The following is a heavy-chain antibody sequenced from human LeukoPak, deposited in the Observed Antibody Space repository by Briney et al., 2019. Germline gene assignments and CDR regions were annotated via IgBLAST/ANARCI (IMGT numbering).Heavy chain of an antibody. J-gene: IGHJ4*02. D-gene: IGHD3-22*01. V-gene: IGHV3-7*01. Sequence: PGGSLRLSCAASGFTLSTYWMSWVRQAPGKGLEWVANIKKDGSEKNYVDSVKGRFTISRDNAKKSLYLQVNSLRAEDTAVYYCAREDYESSGFGYWGRGTLVTVSS. CDR3: AREDYESSGFGY. CDR1: GFTLSTYW. CDR2: IKKDGSEK.